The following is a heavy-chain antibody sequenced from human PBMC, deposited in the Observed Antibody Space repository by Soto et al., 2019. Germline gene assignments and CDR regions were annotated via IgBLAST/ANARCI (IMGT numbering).Heavy chain of an antibody. CDR3: TRDVYSGYDYYYYYGMDV. CDR2: IRSKAYGGTT. Sequence: HPGGSLRLSCTASGFTFGDYAMSWVRQAPGKGLEWVGFIRSKAYGGTTEYAASVKGRFTISRDDSKSIAYLQMNSLETEDTAVYYCTRDVYSGYDYYYYYGMDVWGQGTTVTVSS. V-gene: IGHV3-49*04. J-gene: IGHJ6*02. D-gene: IGHD5-12*01. CDR1: GFTFGDYA.